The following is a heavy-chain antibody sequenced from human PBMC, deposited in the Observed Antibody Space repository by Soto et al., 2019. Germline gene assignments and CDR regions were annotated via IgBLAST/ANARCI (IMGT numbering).Heavy chain of an antibody. V-gene: IGHV3-9*01. Sequence: EVQLVESGGGLVQPGRSLRLSCAASGFTFDDYAMHWVRQAPGKGLEWVSGISWNSGSIGYADSVKGRFTISRDNAKNSLYLQMNSRRAEDTALYYCAKATFTVGAADDAFDIWGQGTMVTVSS. D-gene: IGHD1-26*01. CDR3: AKATFTVGAADDAFDI. J-gene: IGHJ3*02. CDR2: ISWNSGSI. CDR1: GFTFDDYA.